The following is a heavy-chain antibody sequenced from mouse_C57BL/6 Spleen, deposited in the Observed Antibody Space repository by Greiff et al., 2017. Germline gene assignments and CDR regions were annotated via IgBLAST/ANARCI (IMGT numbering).Heavy chain of an antibody. Sequence: VQLQQPGTELVKPGASVKLSCKASGYTFTSYWMHWVKQRPGQGLEWIGNINPSNGGTNYNEKFKGKATLTVDKSSSTAYMQLSSLTSEDSAVYYCARSGILRPYFDYWGQGTTLTVSS. D-gene: IGHD1-2*01. CDR1: GYTFTSYW. J-gene: IGHJ2*01. CDR3: ARSGILRPYFDY. V-gene: IGHV1-53*01. CDR2: INPSNGGT.